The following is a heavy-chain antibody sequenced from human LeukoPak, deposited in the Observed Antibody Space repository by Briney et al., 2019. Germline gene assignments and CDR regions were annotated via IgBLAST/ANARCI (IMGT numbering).Heavy chain of an antibody. V-gene: IGHV4-34*01. CDR1: GGSFSGYY. D-gene: IGHD3-10*01. J-gene: IGHJ4*02. CDR3: ASSGGVFSMVRGTKFDY. Sequence: SETLPLTCAVYGGSFSGYYWSWIRQPPGKGLEWIGEINHSGSTNYNPSLKSRVTISVDTSKNQFSLKLSSVTAADTAVYYCASSGGVFSMVRGTKFDYWGQGTLVTVSS. CDR2: INHSGST.